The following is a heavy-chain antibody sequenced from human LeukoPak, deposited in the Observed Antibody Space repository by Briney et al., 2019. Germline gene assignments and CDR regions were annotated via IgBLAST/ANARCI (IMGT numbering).Heavy chain of an antibody. CDR3: ARMAVGRRDYVDAFDI. CDR2: IYPGDSDT. CDR1: GYTFTSYW. J-gene: IGHJ3*02. Sequence: PGESLKISCEGSGYTFTSYWIAWVRQMPGKGLEWMGIIYPGDSDTRYSPSFQGQVTISADKSISTAYLQWSSLTASDTAMYYCARMAVGRRDYVDAFDIWGQGTMVTVSS. D-gene: IGHD4-17*01. V-gene: IGHV5-51*01.